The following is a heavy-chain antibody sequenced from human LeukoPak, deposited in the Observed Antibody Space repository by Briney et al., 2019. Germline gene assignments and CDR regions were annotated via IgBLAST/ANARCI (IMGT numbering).Heavy chain of an antibody. J-gene: IGHJ4*02. CDR3: ARGPGVAPSY. Sequence: GGSLRLSCAASGFTVSSNYMSWVRQAPGKGLEWVSVIYSGGSTYYADSVKGRFTISSDNSKKTLYYHMNSLRAEDTAVYYCARGPGVAPSYWGQGTLVTVAS. D-gene: IGHD2-15*01. V-gene: IGHV3-66*01. CDR2: IYSGGST. CDR1: GFTVSSNY.